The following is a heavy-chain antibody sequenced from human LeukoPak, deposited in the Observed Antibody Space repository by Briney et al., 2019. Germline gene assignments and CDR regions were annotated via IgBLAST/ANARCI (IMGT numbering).Heavy chain of an antibody. V-gene: IGHV3-48*04. D-gene: IGHD3-22*01. Sequence: PGGSLRLSCAASGFTFSSYSMNWVRQAPGKGLEWVSYISSSSSTIYYADSVKGRFTISRDNAKNSLYLQMNSLRAEDTALYYCAKDSGYDRSGYFDYWGQGTLVTVSS. J-gene: IGHJ4*02. CDR2: ISSSSSTI. CDR3: AKDSGYDRSGYFDY. CDR1: GFTFSSYS.